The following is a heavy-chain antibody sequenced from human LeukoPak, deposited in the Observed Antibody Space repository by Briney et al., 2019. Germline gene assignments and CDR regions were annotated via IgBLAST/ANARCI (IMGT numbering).Heavy chain of an antibody. J-gene: IGHJ4*02. CDR3: AREGLARGNILRLWGYYFDY. Sequence: PSQTLSLTCTVSGGSISSGDYYWSWIRQPPGKGLDWIGYTYYSGSTYYNPSLKSRVTISVDTSKNQFSLKLSSVTAADTAVYYCAREGLARGNILRLWGYYFDYWGQGTLVTVSS. CDR1: GGSISSGDYY. CDR2: TYYSGST. V-gene: IGHV4-30-4*01. D-gene: IGHD3-16*01.